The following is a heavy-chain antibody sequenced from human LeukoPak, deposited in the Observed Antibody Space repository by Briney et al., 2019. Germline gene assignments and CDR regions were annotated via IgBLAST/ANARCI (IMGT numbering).Heavy chain of an antibody. J-gene: IGHJ4*02. CDR2: ISSSSTI. D-gene: IGHD5-24*01. V-gene: IGHV3-69-1*01. CDR3: AREGYVMATIPFDY. Sequence: GGSLRLSCVASGFGLSGIPMNRVRQAPGKGLEWVSYISSSSTIYYADSVKGRFTISRDNAKNSLYLQMNSLRDEDTAVYYCAREGYVMATIPFDYWGQGTLVTVSS. CDR1: GFGLSGIP.